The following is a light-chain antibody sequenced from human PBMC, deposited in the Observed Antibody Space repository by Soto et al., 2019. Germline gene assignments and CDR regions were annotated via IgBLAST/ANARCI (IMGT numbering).Light chain of an antibody. V-gene: IGKV1-5*01. CDR3: QQYKSYSAT. J-gene: IGKJ1*01. Sequence: DIQMTQSASSLSASLXDRVTITCGSSQTILYCLAXXQQXXGXAPKXXXATXSSLERGGPSRFSGSGSATEFTLTISSLQPEDFANYYCQQYKSYSATFGQGTKVDIK. CDR2: TXS. CDR1: QTILYC.